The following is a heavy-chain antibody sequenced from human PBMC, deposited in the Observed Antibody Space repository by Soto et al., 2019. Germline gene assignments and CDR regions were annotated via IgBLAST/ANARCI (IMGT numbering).Heavy chain of an antibody. CDR2: IYYSGST. J-gene: IGHJ6*02. CDR1: GGSISSGGYY. CDR3: ASSGAVRGVTSGYYYYYGMDV. D-gene: IGHD3-10*02. Sequence: QVQLQESGPGLVKPSQTLSLTCTVSGGSISSGGYYWSWIRQHPGKGLEWIGYIYYSGSTYYNPSRQSRVTISVDTSKNQFSLKLSSVTAADTAVYYCASSGAVRGVTSGYYYYYGMDVWGQGTTVTVSS. V-gene: IGHV4-31*03.